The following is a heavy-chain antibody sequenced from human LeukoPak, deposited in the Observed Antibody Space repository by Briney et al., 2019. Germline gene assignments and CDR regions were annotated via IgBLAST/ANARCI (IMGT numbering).Heavy chain of an antibody. V-gene: IGHV3-23*01. J-gene: IGHJ3*02. D-gene: IGHD3-3*01. CDR3: AKGERITIFGVVMHDAFDI. Sequence: GGSLRLSCAASGFTFSSYAMSWVRRAPGKGLEWVSAISGGGGSTYYADSVKGRFTISRDNSKNTLYLQMNSLRAEDTAVYYCAKGERITIFGVVMHDAFDIWGQGTMVTVSS. CDR2: ISGGGGST. CDR1: GFTFSSYA.